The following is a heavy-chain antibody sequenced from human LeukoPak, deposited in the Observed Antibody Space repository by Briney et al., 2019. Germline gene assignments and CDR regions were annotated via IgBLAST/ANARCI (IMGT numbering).Heavy chain of an antibody. CDR2: IYPGDSDS. CDR1: GYSFTNYW. CDR3: ARPESYYYGSGSYVY. Sequence: GESLKISCKGSGYSFTNYWIGWVRQMPGKGLEWMGIIYPGDSDSGYSPSFQGQATISADNSISTAYLQWSSLKASDTAIYYCARPESYYYGSGSYVYWGQGTLVTVSS. V-gene: IGHV5-51*01. J-gene: IGHJ4*02. D-gene: IGHD3-10*01.